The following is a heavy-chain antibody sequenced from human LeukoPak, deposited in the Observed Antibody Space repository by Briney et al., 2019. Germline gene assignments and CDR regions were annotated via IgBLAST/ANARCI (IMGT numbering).Heavy chain of an antibody. CDR2: IYYSGST. Sequence: SETLSLTCTVSGGSISSYYWSWTRQPPGKGLEWIGYIYYSGSTNYNPSLKSRVTISLDTSKNQFSLKLSSVTAADTAVYYCARGRLSIVAAATGRYFDYWGQGTLVTVSS. CDR1: GGSISSYY. J-gene: IGHJ4*02. CDR3: ARGRLSIVAAATGRYFDY. D-gene: IGHD6-13*01. V-gene: IGHV4-59*01.